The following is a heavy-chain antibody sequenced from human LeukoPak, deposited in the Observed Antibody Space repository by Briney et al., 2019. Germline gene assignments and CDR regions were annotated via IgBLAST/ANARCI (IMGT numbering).Heavy chain of an antibody. D-gene: IGHD3-22*01. J-gene: IGHJ3*01. CDR1: GGTFSNSP. V-gene: IGHV1-69*04. Sequence: SVKVSCKASGGTFSNSPISWVRQAPGQGLEWMGRIIPILDIVNYAQKFQGRVTITADKSTGTAYMELSSLRSEDTAMYYCAREQLPEYYYDSSAYYGMTAWGQGTMVTVSS. CDR2: IIPILDIV. CDR3: AREQLPEYYYDSSAYYGMTA.